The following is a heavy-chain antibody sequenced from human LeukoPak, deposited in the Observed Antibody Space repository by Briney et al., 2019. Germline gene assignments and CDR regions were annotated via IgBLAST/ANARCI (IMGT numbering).Heavy chain of an antibody. CDR3: ARVGIQLGFGASKVTNDAFDT. CDR1: GFTFDDYA. D-gene: IGHD5-18*01. J-gene: IGHJ3*02. Sequence: GGSLRLSCAASGFTFDDYAMHWVRQAPGKGLEWVSGISWNSGSIGYADSVKGRFTISRDSSKNILLLQMNSLRAEDTAVYYCARVGIQLGFGASKVTNDAFDTWGQGTMVTISS. CDR2: ISWNSGSI. V-gene: IGHV3-9*01.